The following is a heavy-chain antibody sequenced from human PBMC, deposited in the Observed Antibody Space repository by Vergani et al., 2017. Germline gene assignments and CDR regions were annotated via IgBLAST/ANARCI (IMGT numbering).Heavy chain of an antibody. CDR1: ADSISGGSYY. V-gene: IGHV4-39*01. D-gene: IGHD6-19*01. CDR2: SYYSGLT. J-gene: IGHJ4*02. Sequence: QLQLQQSGPGLVKPSETLFLTCTVSADSISGGSYYWGWIRQPPGKSLEWIGSSYYSGLTYYNPSLKSRVAISVDTSKNQFSLKVTSVTAADTAVYFCARQRPGSGWSPGDFDDWGQGILVTVTS. CDR3: ARQRPGSGWSPGDFDD.